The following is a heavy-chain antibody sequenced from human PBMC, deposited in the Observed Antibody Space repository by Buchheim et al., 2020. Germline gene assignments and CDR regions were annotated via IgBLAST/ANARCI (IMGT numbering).Heavy chain of an antibody. J-gene: IGHJ4*02. CDR1: GFTFSDYY. Sequence: QVQLVESEGGLVKPGGSLRLSCAASGFTFSDYYMSWIRQAPGKGLEWVAYISSSSSYTNYADSVKGRFTISRDNAKNSLYLQMNSLRAEDTAVYYYATRGGYSSGWYVADYFDYWGQGTL. V-gene: IGHV3-11*06. CDR2: ISSSSSYT. CDR3: ATRGGYSSGWYVADYFDY. D-gene: IGHD6-19*01.